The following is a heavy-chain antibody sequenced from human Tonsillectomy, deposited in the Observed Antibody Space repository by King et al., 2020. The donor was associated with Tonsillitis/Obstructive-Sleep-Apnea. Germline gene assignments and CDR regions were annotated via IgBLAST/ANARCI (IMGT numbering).Heavy chain of an antibody. CDR1: GFKFDDYA. CDR2: ISWNSGSR. Sequence: VQLVQSGGGLVQPGRSLRLSCAASGFKFDDYAMYWVRQAPGKGLEWVSGISWNSGSRVYAASVKGRFTISGDNAKDSLYLQMNSLRVEDTAFYYCAKDLIIAESGTPGDAFDIWGQGTMGTVS. CDR3: AKDLIIAESGTPGDAFDI. D-gene: IGHD6-13*01. J-gene: IGHJ3*02. V-gene: IGHV3-9*01.